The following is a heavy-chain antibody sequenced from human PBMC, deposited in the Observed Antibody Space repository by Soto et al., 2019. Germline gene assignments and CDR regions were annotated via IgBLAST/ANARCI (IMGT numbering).Heavy chain of an antibody. CDR2: INAGNGNT. V-gene: IGHV1-3*01. Sequence: ASVKVSCKASGYTFTSYAMHWVRQAPGQRLEWMGWINAGNGNTKYSQKFQGRVTITRDTSASTAYMELSSLRSEDMAVYYCARVNPWYYYYYLDVWGKGTTVTVSS. CDR3: ARVNPWYYYYYLDV. CDR1: GYTFTSYA. J-gene: IGHJ6*03.